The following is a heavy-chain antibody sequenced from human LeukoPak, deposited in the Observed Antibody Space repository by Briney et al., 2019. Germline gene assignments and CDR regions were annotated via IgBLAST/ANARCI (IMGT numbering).Heavy chain of an antibody. Sequence: TSETLSLTCAVSGDSISSGAYSWSWIRQPPGKGLEWIGEINHSGSTNYNPSLKSRVTISVDTSKNQFSLKLSSVTAADTAVYYCARGRTSITMVRGAPFDPWGQGTLVTVSS. CDR2: INHSGST. CDR3: ARGRTSITMVRGAPFDP. D-gene: IGHD3-10*01. CDR1: GDSISSGAYS. J-gene: IGHJ5*02. V-gene: IGHV4-61*08.